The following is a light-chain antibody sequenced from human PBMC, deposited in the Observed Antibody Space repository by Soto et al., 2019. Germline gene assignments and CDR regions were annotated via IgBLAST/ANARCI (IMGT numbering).Light chain of an antibody. J-gene: IGLJ2*01. CDR3: AAWDDSLRGLE. V-gene: IGLV1-44*01. CDR2: NNS. Sequence: QSVLTQPPSASGTPGQMVTISCSGSSSNIGSNTVNWYQQLPGMAPKLLIYNNSQRPSGVPDRFSGSKSGTSASLAISGLPSEDEADYNCAAWDDSLRGLEFGGGTKLSVL. CDR1: SSNIGSNT.